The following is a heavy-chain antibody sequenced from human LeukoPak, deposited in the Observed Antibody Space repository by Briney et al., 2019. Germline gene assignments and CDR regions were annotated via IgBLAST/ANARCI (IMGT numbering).Heavy chain of an antibody. D-gene: IGHD5-18*01. CDR1: GGSFSGYY. J-gene: IGHJ6*02. CDR2: INHSGST. V-gene: IGHV4-34*01. Sequence: SETLSLTCAVYGGSFSGYYWSWIRQPPGKGLEWTGEINHSGSTNYNPSLKSRVTISVDTSKNQFSLKLSSVTAADTAMYYCARGRKQLQLRGYYYGMDVWGQGTTVTVSS. CDR3: ARGRKQLQLRGYYYGMDV.